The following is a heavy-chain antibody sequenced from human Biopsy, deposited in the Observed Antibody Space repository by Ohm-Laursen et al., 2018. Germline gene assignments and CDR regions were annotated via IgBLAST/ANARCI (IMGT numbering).Heavy chain of an antibody. Sequence: SQTLSLTCTVSGGSISNNNYYWGWIRQPPGKGLEWIGSIFYRGSTHYKPSLKSRVNISVDTSKNQFSLKLNSVTAADTAVYYCAWDYDTSGYYYVSWGQGTLVTVSS. CDR2: IFYRGST. V-gene: IGHV4-39*01. CDR1: GGSISNNNYY. D-gene: IGHD3-22*01. CDR3: AWDYDTSGYYYVS. J-gene: IGHJ5*02.